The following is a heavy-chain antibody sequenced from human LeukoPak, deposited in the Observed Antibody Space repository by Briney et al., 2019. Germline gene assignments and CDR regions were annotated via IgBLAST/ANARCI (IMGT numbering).Heavy chain of an antibody. CDR3: ARDLYCSSTSCHTEF. CDR1: GFTFSSYS. CDR2: ISSSSSYI. J-gene: IGHJ3*01. Sequence: PGGSLRLSCAASGFTFSSYSMNWVRQAPGKGLEWVSSISSSSSYIYYADSVKGRFTISRDNAKNSLYLQMNSLRAEDTAVYYCARDLYCSSTSCHTEFWGQGTMVTVSS. D-gene: IGHD2-2*02. V-gene: IGHV3-21*01.